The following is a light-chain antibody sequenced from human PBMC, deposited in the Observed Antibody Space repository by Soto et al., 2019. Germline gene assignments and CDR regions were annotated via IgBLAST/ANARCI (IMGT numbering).Light chain of an antibody. CDR1: QSVGSN. Sequence: EIIMTQSPATLSVSPGERAILSCRGSQSVGSNLAWYQQKPGQAPRLLIYEASTRANAIPARFSGFGSGTEFTLTISSLQSEDFADYYCQQYNNWPRTFGHGTKVDIK. V-gene: IGKV3-15*01. CDR2: EAS. J-gene: IGKJ1*01. CDR3: QQYNNWPRT.